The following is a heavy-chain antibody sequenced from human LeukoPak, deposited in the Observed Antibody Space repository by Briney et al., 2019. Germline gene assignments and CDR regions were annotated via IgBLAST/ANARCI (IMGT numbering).Heavy chain of an antibody. D-gene: IGHD2-2*01. V-gene: IGHV1-46*03. Sequence: ASVKVSCKASGYTFTGYYMHWMRQAPGQGLEWVGMINPNGGGTSSAQKFQGRVTMTRDTSTSTVYMDLSSLRSEDTAIYYCARRGGCISTSCNLDYWGQGTLVTVSS. CDR1: GYTFTGYY. CDR3: ARRGGCISTSCNLDY. J-gene: IGHJ4*02. CDR2: INPNGGGT.